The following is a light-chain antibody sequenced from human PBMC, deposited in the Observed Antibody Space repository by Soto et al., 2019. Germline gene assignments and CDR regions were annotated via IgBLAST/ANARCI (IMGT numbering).Light chain of an antibody. V-gene: IGKV1-39*01. Sequence: DIQMTPSPSSLSASVGDRVTITCRASQSISSYLNWYQQKPGKAPKLLIYAASSLQSGVPSRFSGSGSGTDFTLTISSLQPEDFATYYCQQSYSTPLTFGPGTKGDIK. CDR1: QSISSY. CDR3: QQSYSTPLT. CDR2: AAS. J-gene: IGKJ3*01.